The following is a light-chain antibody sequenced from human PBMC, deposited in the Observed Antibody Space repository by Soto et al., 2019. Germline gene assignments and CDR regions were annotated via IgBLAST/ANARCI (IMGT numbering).Light chain of an antibody. CDR1: SSNIVNNY. CDR3: GTWDSSLSAVV. Sequence: QSVLTQPPSVSAAPGQKVTISCSGSSSNIVNNYVSWYQQLPGTAPKLLIHANNKRPSGIPDRFSGSKSGTSATLGITGLQTGDEADYYCGTWDSSLSAVVFGGGTKVTVL. CDR2: ANN. V-gene: IGLV1-51*01. J-gene: IGLJ2*01.